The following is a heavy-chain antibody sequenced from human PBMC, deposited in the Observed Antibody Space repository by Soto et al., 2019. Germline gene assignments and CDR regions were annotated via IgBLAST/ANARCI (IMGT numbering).Heavy chain of an antibody. Sequence: EEQLVESGGALVLPGESLRLSCAASGFTFTSYWMSWVRQAPGKGLEWVAIIKQDGSEKNSVASVKGRFTISRDNAKTSVYLEMTSLRVEDTAVYYCARDQRGGSYGMDVWGQGTTVTVS. CDR1: GFTFTSYW. CDR2: IKQDGSEK. V-gene: IGHV3-7*01. D-gene: IGHD3-10*01. CDR3: ARDQRGGSYGMDV. J-gene: IGHJ6*02.